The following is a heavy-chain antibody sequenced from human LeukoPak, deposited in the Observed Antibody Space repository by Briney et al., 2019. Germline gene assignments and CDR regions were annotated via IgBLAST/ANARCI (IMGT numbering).Heavy chain of an antibody. V-gene: IGHV5-51*01. CDR2: IYPADSDI. CDR1: GYSFTRYW. CDR3: ARHDRYSGSYD. D-gene: IGHD1-26*01. Sequence: GESLKISCKGSGYSFTRYWIGWVRQMPGKGLEWMGIIYPADSDIRYSPSFQGQVTISADKSISTAYLQWSSLKASDTAMYYCARHDRYSGSYDWGQGTLVTVSS. J-gene: IGHJ4*02.